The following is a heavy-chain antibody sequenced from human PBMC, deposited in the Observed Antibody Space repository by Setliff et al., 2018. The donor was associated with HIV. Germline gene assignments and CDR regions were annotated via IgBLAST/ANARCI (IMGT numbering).Heavy chain of an antibody. D-gene: IGHD3-16*01. V-gene: IGHV4-4*02. CDR1: GGSISDDKW. Sequence: KTSETLSLTCAVSGGSISDDKWWDWVRQPPGKGLEWIGEIYHTGRTNYDSSLKSRVTMSVDKTKNEFSLKMTSVTAADTAVYYCTRAPGGGKDYFAYWGRGIQVTVS. CDR2: IYHTGRT. J-gene: IGHJ4*02. CDR3: TRAPGGGKDYFAY.